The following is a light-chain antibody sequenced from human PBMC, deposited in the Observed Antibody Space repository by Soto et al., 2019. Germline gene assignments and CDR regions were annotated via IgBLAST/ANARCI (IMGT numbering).Light chain of an antibody. V-gene: IGKV1-9*01. J-gene: IGKJ1*01. CDR3: QQLNTCPRT. CDR2: AAS. CDR1: QGISSY. Sequence: DIQLTQSPSFLSASVGDRVTITCRASQGISSYLAWYQQKPGKAPKLLIYAASTLQSGGPSRFSGSGSGTEFTLPISSLQPEDFATYYCQQLNTCPRTFGQGTKVEIK.